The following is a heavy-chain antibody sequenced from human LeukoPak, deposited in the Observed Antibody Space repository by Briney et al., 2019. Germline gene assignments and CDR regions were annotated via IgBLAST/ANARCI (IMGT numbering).Heavy chain of an antibody. CDR3: ANYGSYRQAY. CDR1: GFTFSSYA. CDR2: ISGSGGST. J-gene: IGHJ4*02. D-gene: IGHD1-26*01. V-gene: IGHV3-23*01. Sequence: GGSLRLSCAASGFTFSSYAISWVRQAPGKGLEWVSAISGSGGSTYYADSVKGRFTISRDNSKNTLYLQMNSLRAEDTAVYYCANYGSYRQAYWGQGTLVTVSS.